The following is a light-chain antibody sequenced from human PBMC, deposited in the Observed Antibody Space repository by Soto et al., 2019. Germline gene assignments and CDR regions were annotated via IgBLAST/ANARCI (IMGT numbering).Light chain of an antibody. CDR3: QQPHTWLNI. J-gene: IGKJ2*01. CDR2: AAS. CDR1: KGMSTY. V-gene: IGKV1-9*01. Sequence: IQLTQSPASLSASVGDRVTITCRASKGMSTYLAWHQQKPGTAPKLLIYAASTLQSGVPSRFSRSGQGTDVTLTFISLHPQDFASEYCQQPHTWLNISGQVKKL.